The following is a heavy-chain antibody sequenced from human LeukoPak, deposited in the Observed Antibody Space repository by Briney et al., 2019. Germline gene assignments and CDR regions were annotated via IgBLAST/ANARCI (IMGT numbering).Heavy chain of an antibody. CDR2: IIPTIGAA. CDR3: ARSQELVTMDDACDS. J-gene: IGHJ3*02. V-gene: IGHV1-69*05. D-gene: IGHD3-9*01. Sequence: ASVKVSCKASGGSFSRYAMNWVRQAPGQGLEWMGGIIPTIGAANYAQKFEGRVTISTDESTNTAYMEMSSLRPDDTAVYFCARSQELVTMDDACDSWGQGTLVTVSS. CDR1: GGSFSRYA.